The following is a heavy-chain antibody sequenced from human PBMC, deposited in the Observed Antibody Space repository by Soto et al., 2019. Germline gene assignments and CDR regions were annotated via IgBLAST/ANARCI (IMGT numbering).Heavy chain of an antibody. CDR1: GFTFGDYA. J-gene: IGHJ4*02. CDR2: IRSKAYGGTT. D-gene: IGHD3-10*01. V-gene: IGHV3-49*03. Sequence: GGSLRLSCTASGFTFGDYAMSWFRQAPGKGLEWVGFIRSKAYGGTTEYAASVKGRFTISRDDSKSIAYLQMNSLKTEDTAVYYCTRDTGENYYGSGSYEVAFDYWGQGTLVTVSS. CDR3: TRDTGENYYGSGSYEVAFDY.